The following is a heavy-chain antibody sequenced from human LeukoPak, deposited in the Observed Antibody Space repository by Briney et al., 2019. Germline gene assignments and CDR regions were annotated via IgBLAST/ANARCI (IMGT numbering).Heavy chain of an antibody. J-gene: IGHJ6*02. CDR1: GFTFSDYY. D-gene: IGHD4-11*01. Sequence: GGSLRLSCAASGFTFSDYYMSWIRQAPGKGLEWVSYISSSSSYTNYADSVKGRFTISRDNAKNSLYLQMNSLRAEDTAVYYCARAPHYSNYGPYYYGMDVWGQGTMVTVSS. CDR3: ARAPHYSNYGPYYYGMDV. CDR2: ISSSSSYT. V-gene: IGHV3-11*06.